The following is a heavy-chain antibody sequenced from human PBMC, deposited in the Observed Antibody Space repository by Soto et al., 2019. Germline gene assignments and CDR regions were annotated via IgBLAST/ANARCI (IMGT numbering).Heavy chain of an antibody. CDR1: GGTFSSYA. V-gene: IGHV1-69*12. Sequence: QVQLVQSGAEVKKPGSSVKVSCKASGGTFSSYAISWVRQAPGQGLEWMGGIIPIFGTANYAQKFQGRVTITADESTSTAYMELSSLRSEDTAVYYCARCVSRGELERRPGAFDIWGQGTMVTVSS. J-gene: IGHJ3*02. D-gene: IGHD1-1*01. CDR2: IIPIFGTA. CDR3: ARCVSRGELERRPGAFDI.